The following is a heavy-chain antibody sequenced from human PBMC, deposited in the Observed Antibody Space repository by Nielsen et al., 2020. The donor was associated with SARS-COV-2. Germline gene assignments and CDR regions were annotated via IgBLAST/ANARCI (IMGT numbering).Heavy chain of an antibody. CDR1: GGSFSSYG. D-gene: IGHD1-26*01. CDR2: IIPIFGAP. V-gene: IGHV1-69*13. Sequence: SVKVSCKASGGSFSSYGISWVRQAPGQGLEWMGGIIPIFGAPNYAQKFQGRVTITADDFTSTAYMELSSLRPEDTALYHCVRAELPSPNAPCGHWGQGNMVTVSS. CDR3: VRAELPSPNAPCGH. J-gene: IGHJ4*02.